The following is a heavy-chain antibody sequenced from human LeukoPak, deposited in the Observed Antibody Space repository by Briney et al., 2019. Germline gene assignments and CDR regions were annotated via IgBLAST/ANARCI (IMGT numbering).Heavy chain of an antibody. V-gene: IGHV3-23*01. D-gene: IGHD6-13*01. CDR2: ISGSGGST. CDR3: VRGAYSSSWLNFDY. CDR1: GFTFSSYG. Sequence: QTGGSLRLSCAASGFTFSSYGMSWVRQAPGKGLEWVSAISGSGGSTYYADSVKGRFTISRDNSKNTLYLQMNSLRAEDTAVYYCVRGAYSSSWLNFDYWGQGTLVTVSS. J-gene: IGHJ4*02.